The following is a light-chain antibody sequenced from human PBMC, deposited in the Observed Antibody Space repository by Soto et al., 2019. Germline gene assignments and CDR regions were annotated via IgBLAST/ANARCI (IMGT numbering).Light chain of an antibody. CDR2: GAS. CDR3: QQYGSSP. Sequence: EIVMTQSPDTLSLSPGERATLSCRASQSVSSSYLAWYQHKPGQAPRLLIYGASSRATGIPDRFSGSGSETDFTLTISRLEPEDFAVYYCQQYGSSPLGQGTRLEIK. V-gene: IGKV3-20*01. J-gene: IGKJ5*01. CDR1: QSVSSSY.